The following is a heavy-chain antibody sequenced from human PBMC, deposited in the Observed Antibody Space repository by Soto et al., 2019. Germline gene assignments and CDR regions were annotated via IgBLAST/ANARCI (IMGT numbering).Heavy chain of an antibody. CDR3: VTGQYCDY. J-gene: IGHJ4*02. Sequence: GGSLRLSCIGSGFTFSNAWMKWVRQAPGKGLEWVGRIKSKPDGGTTDYAAPVKGRFTISRDDSKNTVYLQMNSLKTEDTALYYCVTGQYCDYWGQGTLVTVSS. V-gene: IGHV3-15*01. CDR1: GFTFSNAW. CDR2: IKSKPDGGTT.